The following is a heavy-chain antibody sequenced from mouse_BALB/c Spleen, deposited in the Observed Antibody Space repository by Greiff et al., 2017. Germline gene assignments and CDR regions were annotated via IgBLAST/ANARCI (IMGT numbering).Heavy chain of an antibody. CDR1: GYTFTSSW. Sequence: VKLVESGAELVKPGASVTLSCKASGYTFTSSWMHWAKQRPGQGLEWIGEIHPNSGTTNYNEKFKGKATLTVDTSSSTAYVDLSSLTSEDSAVYYCARGAGTSYAMDYWGQGTSVTVSS. CDR2: IHPNSGTT. V-gene: IGHV1S130*01. D-gene: IGHD4-1*01. CDR3: ARGAGTSYAMDY. J-gene: IGHJ4*01.